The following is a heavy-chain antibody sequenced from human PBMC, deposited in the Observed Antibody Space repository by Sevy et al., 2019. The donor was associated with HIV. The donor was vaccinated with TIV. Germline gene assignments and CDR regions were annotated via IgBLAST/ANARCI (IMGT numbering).Heavy chain of an antibody. D-gene: IGHD5-12*01. CDR2: IPFDGSRE. Sequence: EGSLRLSCVASGFTFTDYGMHWVRQVPGRALEWVAFIPFDGSREYYTDSVKGRFTISRDDSKNTLYLQMNSPRSEDTAVYYCAKALNIVATILNWGQGTLVTVSS. CDR1: GFTFTDYG. CDR3: AKALNIVATILN. V-gene: IGHV3-30*02. J-gene: IGHJ4*02.